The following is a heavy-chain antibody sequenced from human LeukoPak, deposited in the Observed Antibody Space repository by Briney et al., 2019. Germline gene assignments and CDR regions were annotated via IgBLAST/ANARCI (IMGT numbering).Heavy chain of an antibody. J-gene: IGHJ4*02. V-gene: IGHV3-30*18. Sequence: GGSLRLSCAASGFTFSSYGMHWVRQAPGKGLEWVAVISYDGSNKYYADSVKGRFTISRDNSKNTLYLQMNSLRAEDTAVYYCAKEKIYGSGSYFHFDYWGQGTLVTVSS. CDR1: GFTFSSYG. D-gene: IGHD3-10*01. CDR2: ISYDGSNK. CDR3: AKEKIYGSGSYFHFDY.